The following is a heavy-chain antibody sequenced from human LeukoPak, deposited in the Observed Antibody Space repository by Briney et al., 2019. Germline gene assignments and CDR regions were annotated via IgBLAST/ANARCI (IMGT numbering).Heavy chain of an antibody. CDR2: ISYSGTT. J-gene: IGHJ5*02. Sequence: SETLSLTCPVSGGSISSSDYYWVWIRQPPGKGLEWTGSISYSGTTFFNPSLQSRLTISVDTAKNQVSLKLSSVTAADTAVYYCARQGWGSYLWWFAPWGQGTRVTVSS. V-gene: IGHV4-39*01. CDR3: ARQGWGSYLWWFAP. CDR1: GGSISSSDYY. D-gene: IGHD3-10*01.